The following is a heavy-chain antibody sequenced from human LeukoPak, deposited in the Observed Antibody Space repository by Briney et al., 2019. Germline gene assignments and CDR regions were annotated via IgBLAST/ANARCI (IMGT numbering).Heavy chain of an antibody. D-gene: IGHD1-26*01. J-gene: IGHJ4*02. V-gene: IGHV1-18*01. CDR3: ARYQFAGSYLGLDY. CDR2: ISAYNGNT. Sequence: ASVKVSCKASGYIFTTHGISWVRQAPGQGLEWMGWISAYNGNTNHAQNFQGRVTTTTDTSTSTVYMELRSLRSDDTAVYYCARYQFAGSYLGLDYWGQGTLVTVSS. CDR1: GYIFTTHG.